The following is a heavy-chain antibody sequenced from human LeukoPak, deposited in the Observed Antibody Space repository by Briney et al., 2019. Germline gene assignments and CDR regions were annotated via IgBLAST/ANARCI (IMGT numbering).Heavy chain of an antibody. CDR1: GFTFSSYG. J-gene: IGHJ4*02. D-gene: IGHD1-26*01. CDR2: IRYDGSNK. V-gene: IGHV3-30*02. Sequence: GGSLRLSCAASGFTFSSYGMHWVRQAPGKGLEWVAFIRYDGSNKYYADSVKGRFTISRDNSKNTLYLQMNSLRAEDTAVYYCAKDRVSGSYYYFDYWGQGTLVTVSS. CDR3: AKDRVSGSYYYFDY.